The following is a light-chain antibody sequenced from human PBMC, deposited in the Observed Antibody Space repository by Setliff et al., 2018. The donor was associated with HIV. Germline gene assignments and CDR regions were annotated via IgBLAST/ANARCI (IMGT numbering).Light chain of an antibody. V-gene: IGLV3-21*04. CDR2: YDS. J-gene: IGLJ1*01. CDR3: QVWDSSSDQAYV. Sequence: SYELTQPPSVSVAPGKTARITCGGNNIGSKSVHWYQQKPGQAPVLVIYYDSDRPSGIPERFSGSNSGNTATLTISRVEAGDEADYYCQVWDSSSDQAYVFGTGTRSPS. CDR1: NIGSKS.